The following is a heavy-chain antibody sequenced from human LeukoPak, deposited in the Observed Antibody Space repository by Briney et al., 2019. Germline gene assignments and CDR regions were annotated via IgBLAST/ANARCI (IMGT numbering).Heavy chain of an antibody. CDR2: IYYSGST. CDR1: GGSISSSSYY. J-gene: IGHJ4*02. D-gene: IGHD6-19*01. V-gene: IGHV4-39*01. Sequence: SDTLSLTCTVSGGSISSSSYYWGWIRQPPGKGLEWIASIYYSGSTYYNPSLQSRVTISVDTSKNQLSLKLSSVTAADTAVYYCARQGVRSGWPDYWGQGTLVTVSS. CDR3: ARQGVRSGWPDY.